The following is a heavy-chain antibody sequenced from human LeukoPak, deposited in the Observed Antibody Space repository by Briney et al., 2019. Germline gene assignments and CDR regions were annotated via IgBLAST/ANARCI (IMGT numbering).Heavy chain of an antibody. CDR1: GFTFSSYA. J-gene: IGHJ3*01. V-gene: IGHV3-23*01. CDR2: ISGSGGST. Sequence: PGGSLRLSCAASGFTFSSYAMSWVRQAPGKGLEWVSAISGSGGSTYYADSVKGRFTISRDNSKNTLYLQMNSLRAEDTAVYYCVRGFDGYFGFDLWGQGTMVTVSS. CDR3: VRGFDGYFGFDL. D-gene: IGHD5-24*01.